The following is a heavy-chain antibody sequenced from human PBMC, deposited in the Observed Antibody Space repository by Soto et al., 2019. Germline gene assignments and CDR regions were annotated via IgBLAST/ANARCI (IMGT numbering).Heavy chain of an antibody. D-gene: IGHD3-3*01. V-gene: IGHV3-30-3*01. J-gene: IGHJ4*02. CDR2: ISYDGSNK. CDR3: ARQGLRFFWWLLPTYYMDY. Sequence: PGGSLRLSCAASGFTFSSYAMHWVRQAPGKGLEWVAVISYDGSNKYYADSVKGRFTISRDNSKNTLYLQMNSLRAEDTPVYYCARQGLRFFWWLLPTYYMDYRCQLSLVTV. CDR1: GFTFSSYA.